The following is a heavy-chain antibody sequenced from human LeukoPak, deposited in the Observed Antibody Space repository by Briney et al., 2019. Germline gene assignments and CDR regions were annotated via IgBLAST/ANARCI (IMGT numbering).Heavy chain of an antibody. CDR1: GFTFGDYA. Sequence: GSLRLSCTASGFTFGDYAMSWVRQAPGKGLEWVGFIRSKAYGGTTEYDASVKGRFTISRDDSKSIAYLQMNSLKTEDTAVYYCTRDPIAVAGTAIDYWGQGTLVTVSS. D-gene: IGHD6-19*01. V-gene: IGHV3-49*04. J-gene: IGHJ4*02. CDR3: TRDPIAVAGTAIDY. CDR2: IRSKAYGGTT.